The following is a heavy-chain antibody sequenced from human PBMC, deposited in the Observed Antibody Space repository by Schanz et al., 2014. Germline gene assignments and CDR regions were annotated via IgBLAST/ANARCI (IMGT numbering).Heavy chain of an antibody. J-gene: IGHJ1*01. CDR1: GFGFSSYT. V-gene: IGHV3-48*04. D-gene: IGHD2-2*01. CDR2: ISRSSSTI. Sequence: EVLLLESGGRVERPGGSLRLSCAASGFGFSSYTMSWVRQAPGKGLEWVSYISRSSSTIYYADSVKGRFTISRDNAKNSLYLQMNSLRAEDTALYYCARDTAQSCIGPSCFEYFQHWGQGALVTVSS. CDR3: ARDTAQSCIGPSCFEYFQH.